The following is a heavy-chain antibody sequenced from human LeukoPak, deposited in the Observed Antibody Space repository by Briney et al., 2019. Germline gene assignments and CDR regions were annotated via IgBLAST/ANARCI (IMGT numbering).Heavy chain of an antibody. V-gene: IGHV4-39*01. J-gene: IGHJ6*03. CDR3: ARRDYYYYMDV. Sequence: SETLSLTCTISGGSISSSSYFWGWIREPPGKGLEWIGNIYYSGRTDYNPSLKSRVTISVDTSKNQFSLKVRSVTAADTAVYYCARRDYYYYMDVWGKGTAATVSS. CDR2: IYYSGRT. CDR1: GGSISSSSYF.